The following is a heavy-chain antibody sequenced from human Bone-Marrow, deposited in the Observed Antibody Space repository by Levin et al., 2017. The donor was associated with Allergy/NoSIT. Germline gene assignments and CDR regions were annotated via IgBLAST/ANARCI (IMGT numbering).Heavy chain of an antibody. CDR1: GGTFSSYT. D-gene: IGHD3-22*01. CDR2: IIPILGIA. V-gene: IGHV1-69*02. Sequence: KISCKASGGTFSSYTISWVRQAPGQGLEWMGRIIPILGIANYAQKFQGRVTITADKSTSTAYMELSSLRSEDTAVYYCASWTYDSSGYFDFWGQGTLVTVSS. CDR3: ASWTYDSSGYFDF. J-gene: IGHJ4*02.